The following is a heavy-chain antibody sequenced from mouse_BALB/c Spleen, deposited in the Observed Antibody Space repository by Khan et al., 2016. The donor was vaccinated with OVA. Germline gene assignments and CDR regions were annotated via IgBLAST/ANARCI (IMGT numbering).Heavy chain of an antibody. D-gene: IGHD1-1*01. CDR2: VGPCSSNA. V-gene: IGHV1S41*01. CDR1: GYTFTSYW. J-gene: IGHJ4*01. CDR3: ARENCDGRSGNAMDY. Sequence: DLVKPGASVKLSCKASGYTFTSYWIHWIKQRPGQGLEWIGRVGPCSSNAYYNHMFKDKATLTVDTSSNTAYIQLSSLSSEDSAVFFCARENCDGRSGNAMDYWGQGTSVTVSA.